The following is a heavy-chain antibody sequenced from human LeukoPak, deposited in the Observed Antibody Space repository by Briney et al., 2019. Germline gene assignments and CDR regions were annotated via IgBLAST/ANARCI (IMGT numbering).Heavy chain of an antibody. D-gene: IGHD2-8*01. CDR1: GVSVNAYS. CDR2: INHSGGT. Sequence: SETLSLTCAVQGVSVNAYSWSWIRQSPEKGLEWIGEINHSGGTNYTPSLKSRATISVDTSENRISLRVTSVTAADTAVYYCARIRCGHTDDRCYNYWGQGTLVTVSS. CDR3: ARIRCGHTDDRCYNY. J-gene: IGHJ4*02. V-gene: IGHV4-34*01.